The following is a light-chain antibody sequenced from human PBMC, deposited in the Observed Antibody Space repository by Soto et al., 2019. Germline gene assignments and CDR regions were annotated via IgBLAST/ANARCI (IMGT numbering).Light chain of an antibody. Sequence: DIPLTQSPSTLSASVGDSVTITCRASQSVSTWLAWYQQRPGQAPKLLIYETSSLVSGVPSRFSGSGYGTDFTLTISSLQPDDFATYYCQQYNSYFTFGQGTKVEIK. CDR2: ETS. J-gene: IGKJ2*01. CDR1: QSVSTW. CDR3: QQYNSYFT. V-gene: IGKV1-5*03.